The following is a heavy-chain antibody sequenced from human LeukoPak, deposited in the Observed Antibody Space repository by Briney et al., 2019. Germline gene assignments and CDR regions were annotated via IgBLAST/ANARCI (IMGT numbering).Heavy chain of an antibody. CDR1: GFTFISYG. D-gene: IGHD1-20*01. J-gene: IGHJ3*02. CDR3: ANGAYNWNDGDAFDI. Sequence: GGSLRLSWAASGFTFISYGMHGVRQAPGKGLGWVAVIWYDGSNKYYADSVKGRFTISRDNSKNTLYLQMNSLRAEDTALYYCANGAYNWNDGDAFDIWGQGTMVTVS. CDR2: IWYDGSNK. V-gene: IGHV3-30*02.